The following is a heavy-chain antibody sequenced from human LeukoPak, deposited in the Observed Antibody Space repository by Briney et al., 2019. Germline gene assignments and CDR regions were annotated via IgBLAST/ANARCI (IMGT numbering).Heavy chain of an antibody. CDR3: TKDPGLFTRGWDGNF. CDR1: GFTFSNYA. J-gene: IGHJ4*02. V-gene: IGHV3-23*01. Sequence: GGSLRLSCAASGFTFSNYAISWVRQAPGKGLDWVSTIGGSGAKTFYADSVKGRFTISRDNSQNTVHLQMNALGAEDTAVYYCTKDPGLFTRGWDGNFWGQGTQVTVSS. CDR2: IGGSGAKT. D-gene: IGHD6-19*01.